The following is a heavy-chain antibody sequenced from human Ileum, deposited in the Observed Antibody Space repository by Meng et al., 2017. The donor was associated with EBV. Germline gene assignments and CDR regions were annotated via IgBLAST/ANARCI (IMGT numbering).Heavy chain of an antibody. CDR1: GGSISTSSYF. D-gene: IGHD5-18*01. J-gene: IGHJ5*01. Sequence: LQLRESGPGLGKPSETLSLTCTVSGGSISTSSYFWGWNRQTPGKGLEWIGSIHYNGGTAYNPSLQSRVTMSVDTSKNQFPLRLTSVTAADTAVYYCAKEQDDGDRGIHRIDSWGQGTLVTVSS. CDR2: IHYNGGT. CDR3: AKEQDDGDRGIHRIDS. V-gene: IGHV4-39*06.